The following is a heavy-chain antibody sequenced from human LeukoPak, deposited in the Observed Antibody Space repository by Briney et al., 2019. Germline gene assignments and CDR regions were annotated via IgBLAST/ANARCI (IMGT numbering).Heavy chain of an antibody. CDR3: ARDRGGSGWDHFDC. Sequence: SQTLSLTCAISGDSVSSNSVAWNWIRHSTSRGIEWLGRTYYRSKWYDDYAVSVKSRITINPDTSKNQFSLQLNSVTPEDTAVYYCARDRGGSGWDHFDCWGQGTLVTVSS. V-gene: IGHV6-1*01. CDR2: TYYRSKWYD. J-gene: IGHJ4*02. D-gene: IGHD6-19*01. CDR1: GDSVSSNSVA.